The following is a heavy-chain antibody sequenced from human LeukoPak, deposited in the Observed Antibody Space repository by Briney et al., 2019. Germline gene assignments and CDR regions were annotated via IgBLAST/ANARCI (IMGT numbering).Heavy chain of an antibody. CDR1: GFTLSIYI. D-gene: IGHD3-3*01. CDR2: ISSSSSSI. Sequence: PGGSLRLSSAVSGFTLSIYIMNCGCETPGEGVECGSSISSSSSSIYYVDSVKGQFSISRENAKNSLYLQMNSLRAEDTAVYYCARDLLEAPSFLEWLPQYYFDYWGQGTLVTVSS. J-gene: IGHJ4*02. CDR3: ARDLLEAPSFLEWLPQYYFDY. V-gene: IGHV3-21*06.